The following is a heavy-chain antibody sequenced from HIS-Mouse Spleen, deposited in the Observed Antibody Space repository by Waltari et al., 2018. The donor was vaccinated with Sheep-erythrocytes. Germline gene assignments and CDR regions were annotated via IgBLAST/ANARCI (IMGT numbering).Heavy chain of an antibody. Sequence: EVQLVESGGGLVKPGGSLRLSCAASGFTFSRYSMNWVRQAPGKGLECVSSISSSSSYIYYADSVKGRFTISRDNAKNSLYLQMNSLRAEDTAVYYCARVRELLYFQHWGQGTLVTVSS. CDR1: GFTFSRYS. J-gene: IGHJ1*01. CDR3: ARVRELLYFQH. D-gene: IGHD1-26*01. V-gene: IGHV3-21*01. CDR2: ISSSSSYI.